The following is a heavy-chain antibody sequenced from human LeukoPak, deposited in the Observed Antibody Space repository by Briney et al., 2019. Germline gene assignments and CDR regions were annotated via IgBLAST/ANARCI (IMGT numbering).Heavy chain of an antibody. D-gene: IGHD2-15*01. J-gene: IGHJ6*02. V-gene: IGHV1-46*01. CDR1: GYTFTNYY. CDR2: INPSGGST. Sequence: ASVKVSCKASGYTFTNYYMHWVRQAPGQGLEWMGIINPSGGSTSYAQKFQGRVTMTRDTSTSTVYMELSSLRSEDTAVYYCATAVVVVVAAHSQYYYYYGMDVWGQGTTVTVSS. CDR3: ATAVVVVVAAHSQYYYYYGMDV.